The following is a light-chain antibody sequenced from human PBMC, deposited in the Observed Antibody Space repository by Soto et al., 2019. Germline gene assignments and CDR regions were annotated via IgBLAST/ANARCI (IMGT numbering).Light chain of an antibody. CDR2: YNN. CDR1: SSNIGSNY. J-gene: IGLJ1*01. Sequence: QSVLNQPPSASGTPGQRVTISYSGRSSNIGSNYVYWYQQLPGTAPKLLIYYNNQRPSGVPDRFSGSKSGTSASLATSGLRSEDEADYYCATWDDSLSGYVFGTGTKVTVL. CDR3: ATWDDSLSGYV. V-gene: IGLV1-47*02.